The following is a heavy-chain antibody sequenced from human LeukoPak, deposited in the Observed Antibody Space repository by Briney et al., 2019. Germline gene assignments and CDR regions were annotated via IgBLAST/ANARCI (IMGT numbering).Heavy chain of an antibody. V-gene: IGHV1-18*01. Sequence: ASVKVSCKASGYTFTSYGISWVRQAPGQGLEWMGWISAYNGNTNYAQKLQGRVTMTTDTSTSTAYMELRSLRSDDTAVYYCARDAIPYSSGWYHPEDWGQGTLVTVSS. CDR3: ARDAIPYSSGWYHPED. CDR1: GYTFTSYG. CDR2: ISAYNGNT. D-gene: IGHD6-19*01. J-gene: IGHJ4*02.